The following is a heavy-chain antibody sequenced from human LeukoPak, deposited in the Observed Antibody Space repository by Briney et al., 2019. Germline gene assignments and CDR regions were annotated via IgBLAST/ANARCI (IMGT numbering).Heavy chain of an antibody. CDR2: IIPIFGTA. J-gene: IGHJ6*02. D-gene: IGHD7-27*01. Sequence: SVKVSCKASGGTFSSYAISWVRQAPGQGLEWMGGIIPIFGTANYERKFQGRVTITADESTSTAYMELSSLRSEDTAVYYCASEFTGDPGYYYGMDVWGQGTTVTVSS. CDR3: ASEFTGDPGYYYGMDV. V-gene: IGHV1-69*13. CDR1: GGTFSSYA.